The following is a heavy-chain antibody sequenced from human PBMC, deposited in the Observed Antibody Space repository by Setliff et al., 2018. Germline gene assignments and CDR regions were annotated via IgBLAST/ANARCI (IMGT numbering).Heavy chain of an antibody. CDR1: GAPILSHY. CDR2: IYQSGTT. V-gene: IGHV4-59*11. Sequence: PSETLSLTCTVSGAPILSHYWTWIRQSPGMGLQWIGNIYQSGTTNYNPSLKSRVTISADTSKNQFSLKLKSVTAADTAVYYCARAPGRNIRGDYWGQGALVTVSS. D-gene: IGHD3-10*01. J-gene: IGHJ4*02. CDR3: ARAPGRNIRGDY.